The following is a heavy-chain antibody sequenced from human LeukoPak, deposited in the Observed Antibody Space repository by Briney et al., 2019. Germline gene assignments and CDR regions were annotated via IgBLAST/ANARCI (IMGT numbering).Heavy chain of an antibody. V-gene: IGHV3-30*18. CDR3: AKGGSSGGFDY. Sequence: GGSLRLSCAASGFTFSSYGMHWVRQAPGKGLEWVAVMSYDGSNKYYADSVKGRFTISRDNSKNTLYLQMNSLRAEDTAVYYCAKGGSSGGFDYWGQGTLVTVSS. CDR2: MSYDGSNK. D-gene: IGHD3-10*01. J-gene: IGHJ4*02. CDR1: GFTFSSYG.